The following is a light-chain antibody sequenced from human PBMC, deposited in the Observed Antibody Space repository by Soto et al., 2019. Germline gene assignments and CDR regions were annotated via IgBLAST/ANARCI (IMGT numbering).Light chain of an antibody. CDR2: EVN. V-gene: IGLV2-14*01. J-gene: IGLJ3*02. Sequence: QSALTQPASVSGSPGQSITISCTGTSSDVGAYNYVSWYQHHPGKAPKLIIYEVNNRPSGVSNRFSGSKSGNTASLTISGLQAEDEADYYCSSYTSSSTPWVFGGGTKVTVL. CDR1: SSDVGAYNY. CDR3: SSYTSSSTPWV.